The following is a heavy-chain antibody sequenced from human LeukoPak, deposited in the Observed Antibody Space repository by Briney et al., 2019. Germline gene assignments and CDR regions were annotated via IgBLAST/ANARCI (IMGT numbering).Heavy chain of an antibody. CDR3: ARDLRFGELLWH. CDR1: GFTFSKYW. V-gene: IGHV3-7*01. CDR2: IKQDGSEK. J-gene: IGHJ4*02. Sequence: GGSLRLSCAASGFTFSKYWMSWVRQAPGKGLEWVANIKQDGSEKYYVDSVKGRFTISRDNAKNSLYLLMNSLRAEDTAVYYCARDLRFGELLWHWGQGTLVTVSS. D-gene: IGHD3-10*01.